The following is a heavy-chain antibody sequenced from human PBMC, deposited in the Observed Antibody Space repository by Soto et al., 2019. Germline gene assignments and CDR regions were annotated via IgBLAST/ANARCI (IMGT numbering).Heavy chain of an antibody. J-gene: IGHJ5*02. CDR2: ISYDGSNK. V-gene: IGHV3-30-3*01. CDR3: ARVTSWQSFDP. D-gene: IGHD6-19*01. Sequence: QVQLVESGGGVVQPGRSLRLSCAASGFTFSSYAMHWVRQAPGKGLEWVAVISYDGSNKYYADSVKGRFTISRDNSKNTLYLQMNSLRAEDTAVYYCARVTSWQSFDPWGQGTLVTVSS. CDR1: GFTFSSYA.